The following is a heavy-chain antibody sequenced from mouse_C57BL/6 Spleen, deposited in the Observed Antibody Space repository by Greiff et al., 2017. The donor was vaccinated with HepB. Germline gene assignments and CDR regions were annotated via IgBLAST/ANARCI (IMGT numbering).Heavy chain of an antibody. CDR3: ARGYGSSYWYFDV. CDR2: IYPGDGDT. D-gene: IGHD1-1*01. V-gene: IGHV1-80*01. CDR1: GYAFSSYW. Sequence: QVQLQQSGAELVKPGASVKISCKASGYAFSSYWMNWVKQRPGKGLEWIGQIYPGDGDTNYNGKFKGKATLTADKSSSTAYMQFSSLTSEDSAVYFCARGYGSSYWYFDVWGTGTTVTVSS. J-gene: IGHJ1*03.